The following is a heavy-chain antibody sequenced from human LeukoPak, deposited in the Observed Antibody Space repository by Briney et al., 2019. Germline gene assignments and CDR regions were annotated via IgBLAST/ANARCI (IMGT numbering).Heavy chain of an antibody. J-gene: IGHJ3*02. CDR1: GFTFSNYW. D-gene: IGHD4-23*01. V-gene: IGHV3-74*03. Sequence: GGSLRLSCVVSGFTFSNYWMHWARQAPGKGLVWVSRINTDGRITTYAGSVKGRFTVSRDNAKNTLYLQMSSLRDEDTAVYYCAIAGGGNVVFEMWGQGTMVTVSS. CDR2: INTDGRIT. CDR3: AIAGGGNVVFEM.